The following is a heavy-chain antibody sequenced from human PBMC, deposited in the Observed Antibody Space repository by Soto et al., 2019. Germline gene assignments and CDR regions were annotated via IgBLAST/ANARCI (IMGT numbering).Heavy chain of an antibody. J-gene: IGHJ5*02. Sequence: PGGSLRLCCAASGFTFSSYAMIWVRQAPGKGLEWVSAISGSGGSTYYADSVKGRFTISRDNSKNTLYLQMNSLRAEDTAVYYCAKDPRGQRLSGWFDPWGQGTLVTVSS. CDR1: GFTFSSYA. V-gene: IGHV3-23*01. CDR2: ISGSGGST. CDR3: AKDPRGQRLSGWFDP. D-gene: IGHD6-25*01.